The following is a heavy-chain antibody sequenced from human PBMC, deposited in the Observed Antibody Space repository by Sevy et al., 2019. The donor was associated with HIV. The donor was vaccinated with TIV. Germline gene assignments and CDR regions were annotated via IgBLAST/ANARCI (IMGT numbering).Heavy chain of an antibody. CDR3: ARDRDSSSWYEGNWFDP. Sequence: GGSLRLSCAASGFTFSSYGMYWVRQAPGKGLEWVAVIWYDGSNKYYADSVKGRFTISRDNSKNTLYLQMNSLRAEDTAVYYCARDRDSSSWYEGNWFDPWGQGTLVTVSS. D-gene: IGHD6-13*01. V-gene: IGHV3-33*01. CDR2: IWYDGSNK. CDR1: GFTFSSYG. J-gene: IGHJ5*02.